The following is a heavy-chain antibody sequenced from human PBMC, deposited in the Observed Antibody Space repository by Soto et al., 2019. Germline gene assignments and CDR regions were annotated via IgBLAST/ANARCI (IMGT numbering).Heavy chain of an antibody. CDR2: TFHSGAT. V-gene: IGHV4-30-4*01. D-gene: IGHD2-2*01. J-gene: IGHJ4*02. Sequence: SETLSLTXTVSGDSISSGFYYWTWIRQTPGKGLEWIGYTFHSGATYFNSSLEGRVSISVDTSKNQFFLKLTSVTAADTAVYYRARGGHVGSATSCCHNFWGQGTLVTVSS. CDR3: ARGGHVGSATSCCHNF. CDR1: GDSISSGFYY.